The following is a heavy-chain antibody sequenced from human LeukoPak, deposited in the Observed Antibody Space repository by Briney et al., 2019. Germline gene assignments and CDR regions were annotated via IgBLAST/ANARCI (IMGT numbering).Heavy chain of an antibody. CDR2: ISNDGGSK. V-gene: IGHV3-30*03. Sequence: RGSLRLSCAASGFTFSTYGMHWVRQAPGKGLEWLGVISNDGGSKNYADSVMKGRFTISRDNSKNTLYLQMNSLRADDTTIYYCARDKGAVGATPLDSWGQGTLVTVSS. J-gene: IGHJ4*02. CDR1: GFTFSTYG. CDR3: ARDKGAVGATPLDS. D-gene: IGHD1-26*01.